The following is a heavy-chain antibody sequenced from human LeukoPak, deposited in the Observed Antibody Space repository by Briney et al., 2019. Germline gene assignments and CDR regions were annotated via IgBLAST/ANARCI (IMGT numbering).Heavy chain of an antibody. CDR1: GGSISSYY. V-gene: IGHV4-59*08. CDR3: ARQGVYCSGGSCLDWFDP. Sequence: SETLSLTCTVSGGSISSYYWSWIRQPPGKGLEWIGYIYYSGSTNYNPSLKSRVTISVDTSKNQFSLKLSSVTAADTAVYYCARQGVYCSGGSCLDWFDPWGQGTLVTVSS. D-gene: IGHD2-15*01. CDR2: IYYSGST. J-gene: IGHJ5*02.